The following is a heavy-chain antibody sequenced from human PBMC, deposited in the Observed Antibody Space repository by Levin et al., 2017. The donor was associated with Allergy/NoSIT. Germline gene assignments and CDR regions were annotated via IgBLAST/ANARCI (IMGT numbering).Heavy chain of an antibody. J-gene: IGHJ4*02. CDR1: GFTFSSYG. CDR2: ISYDGSNK. Sequence: GESLKISCAASGFTFSSYGMHWVRQAPGKGLEWVAVISYDGSNKYYADSVKGRFTISRDNSKNTLYLQMNSLRAEDTAVYYCAKGGNSGYDLSLDYWGQGTLVTVSS. CDR3: AKGGNSGYDLSLDY. D-gene: IGHD5-12*01. V-gene: IGHV3-30*18.